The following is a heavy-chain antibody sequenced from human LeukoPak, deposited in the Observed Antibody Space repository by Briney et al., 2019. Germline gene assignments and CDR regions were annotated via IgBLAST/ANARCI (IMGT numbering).Heavy chain of an antibody. CDR1: GGSISSYY. D-gene: IGHD4/OR15-4a*01. CDR3: ARHAAFADYQSHLAHFDY. Sequence: SETLSLTCTVSGGSISSYYWSWIRQPPGEGLEWMGYIYYSGSTHYNPSLKIRVTISVDTSKNQFSLRLSSVTAADTALYYCARHAAFADYQSHLAHFDYWGQGTLVTVSS. V-gene: IGHV4-59*08. J-gene: IGHJ4*02. CDR2: IYYSGST.